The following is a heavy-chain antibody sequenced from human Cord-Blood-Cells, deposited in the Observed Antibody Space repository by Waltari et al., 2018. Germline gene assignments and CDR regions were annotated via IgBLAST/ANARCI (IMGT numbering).Heavy chain of an antibody. CDR3: ATRSSSWFGGYYFDY. V-gene: IGHV1-24*01. CDR1: GYTLTELS. D-gene: IGHD6-13*01. CDR2: LEPEDGET. J-gene: IGHJ4*02. Sequence: QVQLVQSGAEVKKPGASVKVSCKVSGYTLTELSMHWVRQAPGKGLEWVGGLEPEDGETIHAQKVQGRVTMTEDTSTDTAYMELSSLRSEDTAVYYCATRSSSWFGGYYFDYWGQGTLVTVSS.